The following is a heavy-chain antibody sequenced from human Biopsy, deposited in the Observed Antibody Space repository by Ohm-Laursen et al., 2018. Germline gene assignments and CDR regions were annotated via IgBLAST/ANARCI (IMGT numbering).Heavy chain of an antibody. CDR1: GFAFNLYE. CDR2: ISSSGSTI. Sequence: GSLRLSCTASGFAFNLYEMNWVRQAPGKGLEWVSYISSSGSTIHYADSVKGRFTISRDNAKNSLYLQMNSLRAEDTTVYYCARDYPSYSSVWYREPIIHCWDQGTLVTVSS. V-gene: IGHV3-48*03. J-gene: IGHJ4*02. CDR3: ARDYPSYSSVWYREPIIHC. D-gene: IGHD6-19*01.